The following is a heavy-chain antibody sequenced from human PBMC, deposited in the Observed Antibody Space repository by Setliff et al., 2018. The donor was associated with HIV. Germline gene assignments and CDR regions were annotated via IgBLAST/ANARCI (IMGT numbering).Heavy chain of an antibody. D-gene: IGHD3-10*01. CDR1: GYSISNGYY. V-gene: IGHV4-38-2*01. CDR3: AARNSGNPTRHFDY. Sequence: PSETLSLTCALSGYSISNGYYWGWIRQPSGKGLEWIGSIYHSGSTFYNPSLRSLVTISVDTSQDQFSLRLTSVTAADTAVYYCAARNSGNPTRHFDYWGQGTLVTVSS. CDR2: IYHSGST. J-gene: IGHJ4*02.